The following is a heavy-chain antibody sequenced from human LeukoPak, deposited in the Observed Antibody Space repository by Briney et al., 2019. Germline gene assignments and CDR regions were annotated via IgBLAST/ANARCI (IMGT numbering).Heavy chain of an antibody. D-gene: IGHD3-10*01. J-gene: IGHJ4*02. CDR1: GGSFSDYY. CDR2: IHRSGNT. Sequence: SETLSLTCAVYGGSFSDYYWSWIRQPPGKGLEWIGEIHRSGNTNYHPSLRSRVTISVDTSKNHVYLTLNSVAAADTAIYYCAASLWFGVNPEYWGQGTLVTVSS. V-gene: IGHV4-34*01. CDR3: AASLWFGVNPEY.